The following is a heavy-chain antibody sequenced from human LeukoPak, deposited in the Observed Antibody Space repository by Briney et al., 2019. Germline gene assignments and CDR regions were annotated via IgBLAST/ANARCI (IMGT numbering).Heavy chain of an antibody. V-gene: IGHV1-2*02. CDR3: AKDCGAFCFDS. CDR2: TIPDSGDT. J-gene: IGHJ4*02. Sequence: ASVRVSCKASGYTFTGYYMHWVRQAPGQGLEWMGWTIPDSGDTNYAQKFQGRVTMTRDTSISTAYMELSGLRSDDTALYYCAKDCGAFCFDSWGQGTLVTVSS. CDR1: GYTFTGYY. D-gene: IGHD4-17*01.